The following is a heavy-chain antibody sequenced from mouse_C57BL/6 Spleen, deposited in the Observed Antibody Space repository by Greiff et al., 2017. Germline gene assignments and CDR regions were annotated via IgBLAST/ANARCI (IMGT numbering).Heavy chain of an antibody. CDR3: VRHRDYDPYYYAMDY. CDR2: IRSKSNNYAT. D-gene: IGHD2-4*01. Sequence: EVQGVESGGGLVQPKGSLKLSCAASGFSFNTYAMNWVRQAPGKGLEWVARIRSKSNNYATYYADSVKDRFTISRDDSESMLYLQMNNLKTEDTAMYYCVRHRDYDPYYYAMDYWGQGTSVTVSS. V-gene: IGHV10-1*01. J-gene: IGHJ4*01. CDR1: GFSFNTYA.